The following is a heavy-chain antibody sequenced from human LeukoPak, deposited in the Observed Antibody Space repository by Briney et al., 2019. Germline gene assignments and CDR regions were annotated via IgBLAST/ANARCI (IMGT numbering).Heavy chain of an antibody. CDR1: GGSFSGYY. CDR2: INHSGST. J-gene: IGHJ4*02. Sequence: SETLSLTCAAYGGSFSGYYWSWIRQPPGKGLEWIGEINHSGSTNYNPSLKSRVTISVDTSKNQFSLKLSSVTAADTAVYYCARGPYGRFDYWGQGTLVTVSS. D-gene: IGHD4-17*01. CDR3: ARGPYGRFDY. V-gene: IGHV4-34*01.